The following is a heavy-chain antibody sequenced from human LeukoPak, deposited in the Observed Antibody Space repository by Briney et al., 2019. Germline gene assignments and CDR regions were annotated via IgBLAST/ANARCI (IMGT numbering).Heavy chain of an antibody. CDR1: GVTFSSDG. J-gene: IGHJ6*02. Sequence: GGSLRLTCAASGVTFSSDGMSWVCKGPPKGLERVWNIKKDGSEKYYVDSVKGRFTISRDNAKNSLYLQMNSLRAEDTAVYYCASGPRSSDYYYYGMDVWGQGTTVTVSS. CDR3: ASGPRSSDYYYYGMDV. CDR2: IKKDGSEK. D-gene: IGHD6-6*01. V-gene: IGHV3-7*01.